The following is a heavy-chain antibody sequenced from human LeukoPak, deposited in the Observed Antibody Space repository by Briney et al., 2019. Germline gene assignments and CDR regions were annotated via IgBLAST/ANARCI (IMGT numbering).Heavy chain of an antibody. J-gene: IGHJ4*02. Sequence: ASVTVSCKASGYTFTNYGISWVRQAPGQGLEWMGNINPYNGNTNYAQNLQGRVTMTTDTSTNTAYMELRSLRSDDTAVYYCARDQHDHVWGSYRPYFDYWGQETLVTVSS. CDR1: GYTFTNYG. CDR2: INPYNGNT. CDR3: ARDQHDHVWGSYRPYFDY. V-gene: IGHV1-18*01. D-gene: IGHD3-16*02.